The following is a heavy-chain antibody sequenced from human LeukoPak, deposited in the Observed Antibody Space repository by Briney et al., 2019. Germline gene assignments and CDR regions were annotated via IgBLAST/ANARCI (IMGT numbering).Heavy chain of an antibody. Sequence: GGSLRLSCAASGFTFGSYGMSWVRQAPGKGLEWVSGISWNSDTIGYADSVKGRFTISRDNAKNSLYLQMNSLRAEDTAFYYCATNGGGDSGYGNFDYWGQGTLVTVSS. CDR3: ATNGGGDSGYGNFDY. CDR2: ISWNSDTI. V-gene: IGHV3-9*01. CDR1: GFTFGSYG. D-gene: IGHD5-12*01. J-gene: IGHJ4*02.